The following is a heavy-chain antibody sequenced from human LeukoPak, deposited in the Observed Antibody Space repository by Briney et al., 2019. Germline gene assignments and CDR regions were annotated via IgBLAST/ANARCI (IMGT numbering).Heavy chain of an antibody. D-gene: IGHD3-9*01. CDR3: AGYFDYYAMDV. CDR2: IYYSGST. CDR1: GGSISSYY. V-gene: IGHV4-59*08. J-gene: IGHJ6*02. Sequence: SETLSLTCTVSGGSISSYYWSWIRQPPGKGLAWIGYIYYSGSTNYNPSLKSRVTISVDTSKNQFSLKLSSVTAADTAVYYCAGYFDYYAMDVWGQGTTVTVSS.